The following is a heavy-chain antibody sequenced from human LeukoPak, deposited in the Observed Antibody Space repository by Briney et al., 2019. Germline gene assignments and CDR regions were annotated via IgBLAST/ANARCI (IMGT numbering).Heavy chain of an antibody. CDR2: MSYSGST. D-gene: IGHD2-8*01. V-gene: IGHV4-39*07. CDR3: ARLTNDY. J-gene: IGHJ4*02. Sequence: PSETLSLTCTVSGGSISSTNHYWGWIRQPPGKGLEWIGSMSYSGSTYYNPSFKSRVTISLDTPKNQFSLKLSSVTAADTAVYYCARLTNDYWGQGTLVTVSS. CDR1: GGSISSTNHY.